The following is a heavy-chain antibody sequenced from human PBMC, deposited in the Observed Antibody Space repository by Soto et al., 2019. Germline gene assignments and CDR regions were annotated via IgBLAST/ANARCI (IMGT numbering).Heavy chain of an antibody. D-gene: IGHD2-15*01. CDR3: ARRPPCSARICYYGLGN. J-gene: IGHJ4*02. Sequence: ASVKVSCKASGYTFTNSDSNWVRQAPGQGLEWMGWMNPDSGHAAYTQKFQGRVTLTTSTSTSTVYMEMRSLGSEDTAVYYCARRPPCSARICYYGLGNWRRGTLITVSS. V-gene: IGHV1-8*01. CDR2: MNPDSGHA. CDR1: GYTFTNSD.